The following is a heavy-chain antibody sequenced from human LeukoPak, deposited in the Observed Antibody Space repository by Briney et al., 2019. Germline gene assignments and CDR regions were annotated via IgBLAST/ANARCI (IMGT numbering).Heavy chain of an antibody. J-gene: IGHJ5*02. CDR2: IRSKAYGGTT. Sequence: GGSLRLSCTTSGFTFGDYTMSWVRQAPGKGLEWVGFIRSKAYGGTTEYAASVKGRFTISRDDSKSIAYLQMNSLQTEDTAVYYCIRADIETLSLLDPWGQGTLVTVSS. CDR3: IRADIETLSLLDP. V-gene: IGHV3-49*04. CDR1: GFTFGDYT.